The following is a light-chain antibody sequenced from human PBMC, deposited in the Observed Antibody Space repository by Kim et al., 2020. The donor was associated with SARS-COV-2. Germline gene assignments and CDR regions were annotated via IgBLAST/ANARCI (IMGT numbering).Light chain of an antibody. CDR3: QQYNSYSPRYS. J-gene: IGKJ2*03. Sequence: SVGDRVTITCRASQSISSWLAWYQQKPGKAPKLLIYKASSLESGVPSRLSGSGSGTEFTLTISSLQPDDFATYYCQQYNSYSPRYSFGQGTKLEI. V-gene: IGKV1-5*03. CDR1: QSISSW. CDR2: KAS.